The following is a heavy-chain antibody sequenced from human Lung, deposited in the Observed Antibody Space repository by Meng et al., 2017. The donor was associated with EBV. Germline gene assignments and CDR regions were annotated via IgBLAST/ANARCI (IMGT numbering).Heavy chain of an antibody. D-gene: IGHD6-6*01. J-gene: IGHJ5*02. CDR1: GGSIRFGDYY. CDR2: IYDSGST. V-gene: IGHV4-30-4*08. Sequence: QEPGPGSVKPSQTLSLTCTVSGGSIRFGDYYWSWIRQPPGKGLEWIGYIYDSGSTSYNPSLMSRVTISVDTSRNQFSLKLTSVTAADTAVYYCAREYSSSSGLPGPWGQGTLVTVSS. CDR3: AREYSSSSGLPGP.